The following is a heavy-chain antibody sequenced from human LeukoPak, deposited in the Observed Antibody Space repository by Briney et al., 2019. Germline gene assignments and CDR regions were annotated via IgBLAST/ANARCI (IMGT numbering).Heavy chain of an antibody. CDR3: ARGVAARDMDV. D-gene: IGHD6-25*01. CDR2: INHSGST. CDR1: GGSFSGYY. Sequence: KSSETLSLTCAVYGGSFSGYYWRWIRQPQGKGLEWIGEINHSGSTNYNPSLKSRVTISVDTSKNQFSLKLSSVTAADTAVYYCARGVAARDMDVWGKGTTVTVSS. V-gene: IGHV4-34*01. J-gene: IGHJ6*03.